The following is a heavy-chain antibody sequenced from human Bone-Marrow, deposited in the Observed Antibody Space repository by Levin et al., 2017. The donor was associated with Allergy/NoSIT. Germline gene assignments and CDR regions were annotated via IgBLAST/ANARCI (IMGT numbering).Heavy chain of an antibody. Sequence: PGASVKVSCKVSGYTLTELSMHWVRQAPGEGLEWMGGFNPEDGETVYAQRFQGRVTMTQDTSTDTAYMELINLRSEDTAVYYCATRQAPTTDYTLVYQYSMDVWGLGTTVTVSS. D-gene: IGHD1-26*01. CDR3: ATRQAPTTDYTLVYQYSMDV. CDR1: GYTLTELS. V-gene: IGHV1-24*01. CDR2: FNPEDGET. J-gene: IGHJ6*02.